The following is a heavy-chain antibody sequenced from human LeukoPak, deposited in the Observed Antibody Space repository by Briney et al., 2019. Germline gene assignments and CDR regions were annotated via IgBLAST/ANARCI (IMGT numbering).Heavy chain of an antibody. Sequence: SETLSLNCTVYGGSISSYYWSWIRQPPGKGLEWIGYIYYSGSTNYNPSLKSRVTISVDTSKNQFSLKLSSVTAADTAVYYCAREGSSSGYHWFDPWGQGTLVTVSS. CDR3: AREGSSSGYHWFDP. D-gene: IGHD6-6*01. V-gene: IGHV4-59*01. CDR2: IYYSGST. J-gene: IGHJ5*02. CDR1: GGSISSYY.